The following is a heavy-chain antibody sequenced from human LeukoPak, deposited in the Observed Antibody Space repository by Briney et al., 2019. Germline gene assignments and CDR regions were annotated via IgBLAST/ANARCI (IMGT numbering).Heavy chain of an antibody. CDR2: INSDGSST. Sequence: GGSLRLSCEASGLPFSSYWMHWARQAPGRGLGWVSRINSDGSSTSYADSVKGRFTISRDNAKNTLYLQMNSLRAEDTAVYYCARVSGKGLDPWGQGTLVTVSS. V-gene: IGHV3-74*01. CDR3: ARVSGKGLDP. J-gene: IGHJ5*02. CDR1: GLPFSSYW.